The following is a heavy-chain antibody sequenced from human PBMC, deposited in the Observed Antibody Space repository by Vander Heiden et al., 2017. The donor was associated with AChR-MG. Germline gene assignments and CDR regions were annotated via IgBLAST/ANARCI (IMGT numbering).Heavy chain of an antibody. V-gene: IGHV4-39*01. CDR3: ARSGLAPFDY. CDR2: IYYSGST. J-gene: IGHJ4*02. D-gene: IGHD6-6*01. CDR1: GGSVSSSSYD. Sequence: QLQLQESGPGLVKPSETLSLTCTVSGGSVSSSSYDWGWIRQPPGQGLEWIGSIYYSGSTYYNPSLKSRVTISVDTSKNQLSLRLSSVTAADTAVYYCARSGLAPFDYWGQGTLVTVSS.